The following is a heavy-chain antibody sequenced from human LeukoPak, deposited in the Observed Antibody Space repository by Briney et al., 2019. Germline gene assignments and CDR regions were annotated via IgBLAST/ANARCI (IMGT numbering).Heavy chain of an antibody. Sequence: SETLSLTCAVYGGSFSGYYWSWIRRPPGKGLEWIGEINHSGSTNYNPSLKSRVTISVDTSKNQFSLKLSSVTAADTAVYYCARQSSAGSTGNWFDPWGQGTLVTVSS. CDR3: ARQSSAGSTGNWFDP. D-gene: IGHD1-7*01. J-gene: IGHJ5*02. CDR2: INHSGST. CDR1: GGSFSGYY. V-gene: IGHV4-34*01.